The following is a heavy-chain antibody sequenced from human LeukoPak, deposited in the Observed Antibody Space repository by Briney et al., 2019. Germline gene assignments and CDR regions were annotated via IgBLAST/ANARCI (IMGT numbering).Heavy chain of an antibody. D-gene: IGHD5-24*01. CDR3: ARDRGMATIWYYFDY. J-gene: IGHJ4*02. CDR2: ISYDGSNK. CDR1: GFTFSSYA. Sequence: GGSLRLSCAASGFTFSSYAMHWVRQAPGKGLEWVAVISYDGSNKYYADSVKGRFTISRDNSKNTLYLQMNSLRAEDTAVYYCARDRGMATIWYYFDYWGQGTLVTVSS. V-gene: IGHV3-30-3*01.